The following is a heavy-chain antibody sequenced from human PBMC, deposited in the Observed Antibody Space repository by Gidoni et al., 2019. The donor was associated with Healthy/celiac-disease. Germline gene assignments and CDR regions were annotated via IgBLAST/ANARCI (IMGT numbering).Heavy chain of an antibody. J-gene: IGHJ3*02. Sequence: VQLVESGGGVVQPGRPLRLPCAASGFTFSSCGMHWVRQAPGKGLECVAVIWYDGSNKYYADSVKGRFTISRDNSKNTLYLQMNSRRAEDTAVYYCARSIAVGAFDIWGQGTMVTVSS. V-gene: IGHV3-33*01. CDR2: IWYDGSNK. D-gene: IGHD6-19*01. CDR3: ARSIAVGAFDI. CDR1: GFTFSSCG.